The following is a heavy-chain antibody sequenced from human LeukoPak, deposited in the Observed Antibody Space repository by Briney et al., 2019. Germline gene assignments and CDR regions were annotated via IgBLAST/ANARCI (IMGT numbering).Heavy chain of an antibody. V-gene: IGHV5-51*01. Sequence: GESLQISCQGSGYSFTSYWIGWVRQMPGKGLEWMGIIYPGDSDTRYSPSFQGQVTISADKSISTAYLQWSSLKASDTAMYYCARRHGGELDQFNWFDPWGQGTLVTVSS. J-gene: IGHJ5*02. CDR2: IYPGDSDT. CDR1: GYSFTSYW. CDR3: ARRHGGELDQFNWFDP. D-gene: IGHD1/OR15-1a*01.